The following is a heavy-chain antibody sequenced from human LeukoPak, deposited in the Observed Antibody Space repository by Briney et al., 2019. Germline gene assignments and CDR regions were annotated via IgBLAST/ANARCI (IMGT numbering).Heavy chain of an antibody. CDR3: ASGGLESGYLVY. CDR1: GYSISSGYD. J-gene: IGHJ4*02. V-gene: IGHV4-38-2*02. CDR2: IYHSGST. D-gene: IGHD3-22*01. Sequence: PSETLSLTCTVSGYSISSGYDWGWIRQPPGKGLEWIGSIYHSGSTYYKPSLKSRVTISVDTSKNQFSLKLSSVTAADTAVYYCASGGLESGYLVYWGQGTLVTVSS.